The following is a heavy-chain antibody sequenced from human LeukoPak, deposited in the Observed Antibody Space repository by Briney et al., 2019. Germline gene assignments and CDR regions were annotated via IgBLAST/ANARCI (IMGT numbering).Heavy chain of an antibody. CDR1: GFTFSSYA. Sequence: PGGSLRLSCAASGFTFSSYAMHWVRQAPGKGLEWLAVISYDGSNKYYADSVKGRFTISRDNSKNTLYLQMNSLRAEDTAVYYCARDVSVWFGEFFYYYYGMDVWGQGTTVTVSS. V-gene: IGHV3-30-3*01. J-gene: IGHJ6*02. CDR2: ISYDGSNK. CDR3: ARDVSVWFGEFFYYYYGMDV. D-gene: IGHD3-10*01.